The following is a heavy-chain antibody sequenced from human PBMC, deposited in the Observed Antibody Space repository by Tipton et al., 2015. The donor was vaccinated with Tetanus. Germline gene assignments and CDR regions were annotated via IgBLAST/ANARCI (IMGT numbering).Heavy chain of an antibody. CDR1: GFTFSSYG. J-gene: IGHJ5*02. D-gene: IGHD6-13*01. CDR3: ARVVSSWYYYNTAGGKEAKVDP. CDR2: IWYDGSNK. Sequence: SLRLSCAASGFTFSSYGMHWVRQAPGKGLEWVAVIWYDGSNKYYADSVKGRFTISRDNSKNTLYLQMNSLRAEDTAVYYCARVVSSWYYYNTAGGKEAKVDPWGQGTLVTVSS. V-gene: IGHV3-33*01.